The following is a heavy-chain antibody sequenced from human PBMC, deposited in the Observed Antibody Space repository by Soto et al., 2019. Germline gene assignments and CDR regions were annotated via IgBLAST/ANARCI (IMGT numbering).Heavy chain of an antibody. CDR2: MEPTSGRT. Sequence: QVQLVQSGAEAMVPGASVKVSCKASGYSFTGLDINWVRQTTGQGHEWMGWMEPTSGRTGYAQKFQGRATMTRDTSINTAYIELSSLTSDDTAFYYCARGVTAGVYYWGQGALVTVSS. D-gene: IGHD3-10*01. J-gene: IGHJ4*02. CDR1: GYSFTGLD. V-gene: IGHV1-8*01. CDR3: ARGVTAGVYY.